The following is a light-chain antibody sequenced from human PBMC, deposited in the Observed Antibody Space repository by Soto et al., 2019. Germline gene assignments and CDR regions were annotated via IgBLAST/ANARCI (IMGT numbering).Light chain of an antibody. CDR3: QQRYRGPRT. J-gene: IGKJ1*01. CDR1: QSVISQ. V-gene: IGKV3-11*01. Sequence: EIVLTQSPATLSLSPGERDTLSCRASQSVISQLSWYQDKPGQAPRLLIYDTSNRAPGIPARFSGSGSGTDFTLTISSLGPEDFAVYYCQQRYRGPRTFGQGTKVEIK. CDR2: DTS.